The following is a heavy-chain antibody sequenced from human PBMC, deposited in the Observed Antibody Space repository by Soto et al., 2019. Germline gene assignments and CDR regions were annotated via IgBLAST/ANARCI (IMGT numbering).Heavy chain of an antibody. CDR3: AKEGSSISCFDY. D-gene: IGHD2-2*01. CDR2: ISGSGGST. V-gene: IGHV3-23*01. CDR1: GFTFSSYA. J-gene: IGHJ4*02. Sequence: EVQLLESGGGLVQPGGSLRLSCTASGFTFSSYAMSWVRQAPGKGLEWVSAISGSGGSTYYADSVKGRFIISRDNSKNTLYLQMNSLRAEDTAVYYCAKEGSSISCFDYWGQGTLVTVSS.